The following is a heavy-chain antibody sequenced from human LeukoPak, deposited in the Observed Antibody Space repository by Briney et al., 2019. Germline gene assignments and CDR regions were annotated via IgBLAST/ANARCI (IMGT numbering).Heavy chain of an antibody. D-gene: IGHD6-19*01. CDR1: EFTFSSYW. CDR2: IKQDGSER. J-gene: IGHJ4*02. Sequence: PGGSLRLSCAASEFTFSSYWMSWVRQAPGKGLERVANIKQDGSERNYVDSVKGRFTISRDNAKNSLYLQMDSLRAEDTAVYYCARDGGWYRDYWGQGTLVTVSS. V-gene: IGHV3-7*01. CDR3: ARDGGWYRDY.